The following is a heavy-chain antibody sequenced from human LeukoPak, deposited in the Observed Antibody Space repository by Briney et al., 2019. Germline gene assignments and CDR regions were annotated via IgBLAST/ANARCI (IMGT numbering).Heavy chain of an antibody. CDR1: GYTFTDYS. V-gene: IGHV1-2*02. Sequence: GASVKVSCKASGYTFTDYSIHWVRQAPGQGLEWMGWINPNNGRTNYAQKFRGSVTMTRDTSISTVYMELSRLRSDDTAVYYCALIGAIDSWGQGTLVTVSS. CDR2: INPNNGRT. J-gene: IGHJ4*02. CDR3: ALIGAIDS.